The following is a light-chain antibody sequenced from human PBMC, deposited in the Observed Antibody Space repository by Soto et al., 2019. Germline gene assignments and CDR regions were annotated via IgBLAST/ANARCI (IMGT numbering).Light chain of an antibody. J-gene: IGKJ1*01. CDR2: AAS. CDR1: QGISSY. Sequence: DIQITQSQSSVSASVGDRVTIPCRAGQGISSYLAWYQQKPGEAPKLLIYAASSLQSGVPSRFSGSGSGADFTLTIISLQPEDSATYYCQQAHSFPTFGQGTKV. V-gene: IGKV1-12*01. CDR3: QQAHSFPT.